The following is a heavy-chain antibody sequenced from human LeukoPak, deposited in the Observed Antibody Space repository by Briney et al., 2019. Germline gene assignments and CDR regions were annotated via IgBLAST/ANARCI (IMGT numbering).Heavy chain of an antibody. Sequence: GGSLRLSCAASEFTFSRHWMHWVRQAPGKGLVWVSYINSAGSSTSYADYVKGRFTISRDNAKNMLYLQMNSLRAEDTAVYYCARDGSLPDFWGQGTLVTVSS. D-gene: IGHD3-3*01. CDR3: ARDGSLPDF. CDR2: INSAGSST. J-gene: IGHJ4*02. V-gene: IGHV3-74*01. CDR1: EFTFSRHW.